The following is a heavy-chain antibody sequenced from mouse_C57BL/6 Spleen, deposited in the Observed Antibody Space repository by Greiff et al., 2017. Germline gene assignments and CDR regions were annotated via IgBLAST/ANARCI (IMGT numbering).Heavy chain of an antibody. J-gene: IGHJ4*01. Sequence: VQLKESGPELVKPGASVKMSCKASGYTFTDYNMHWVKQSHGKSLEWIGYINPNNGGTSYNQKFKGKATLTVNKSASTAYMELRSLTSEESAVYYSAKGPHYYAMDYWGQGTSVTVSS. CDR3: AKGPHYYAMDY. V-gene: IGHV1-22*01. CDR1: GYTFTDYN. CDR2: INPNNGGT.